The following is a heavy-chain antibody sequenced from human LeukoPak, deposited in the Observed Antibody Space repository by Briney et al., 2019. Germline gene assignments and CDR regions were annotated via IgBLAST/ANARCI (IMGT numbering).Heavy chain of an antibody. J-gene: IGHJ4*02. CDR3: ARDLDSSGSGWYGY. D-gene: IGHD6-19*01. V-gene: IGHV3-66*01. CDR2: IYSGGST. CDR1: GFTVSRNY. Sequence: GGSLRLSCAASGFTVSRNYMSWVRQAPGKGLEWVSVIYSGGSTYYADSVKGRFTISSDNSKNTLYLQMNSLRAEDTAVYYCARDLDSSGSGWYGYWGQGTLVTVSS.